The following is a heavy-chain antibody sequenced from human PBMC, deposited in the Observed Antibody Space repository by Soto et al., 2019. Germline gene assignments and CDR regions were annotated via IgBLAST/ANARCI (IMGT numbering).Heavy chain of an antibody. J-gene: IGHJ4*02. CDR1: GFTFSNAW. D-gene: IGHD3-3*01. V-gene: IGHV3-15*01. Sequence: PVGSLRLSCAASGFTFSNAWMSWVRQAPGKGLEWVGRIKSKTDGGTTDYAAPVKGRFTISRDDSKNTLYLQMNSLKTEDTAVYYCTTELVLRFLEWLPAPSDYWGQGTLVPVSS. CDR3: TTELVLRFLEWLPAPSDY. CDR2: IKSKTDGGTT.